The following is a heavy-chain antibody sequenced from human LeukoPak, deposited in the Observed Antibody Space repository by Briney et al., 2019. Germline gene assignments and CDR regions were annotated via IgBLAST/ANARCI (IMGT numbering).Heavy chain of an antibody. D-gene: IGHD6-13*01. V-gene: IGHV4-39*07. CDR1: GGSIGSITYY. CDR3: ARVVAAAGNNWFDP. J-gene: IGHJ5*02. CDR2: LHYSGST. Sequence: SETLSLTCSASGGSIGSITYYWAWIRQPPGKGLEWIGSLHYSGSTDYNPSLKSRLSISIDTSKNQFSLKLNSVTAADTAVYYCARVVAAAGNNWFDPWGQGTLVTVSS.